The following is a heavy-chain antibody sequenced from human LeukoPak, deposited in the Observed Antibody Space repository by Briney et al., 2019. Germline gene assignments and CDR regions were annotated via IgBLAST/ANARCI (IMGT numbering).Heavy chain of an antibody. D-gene: IGHD2-2*01. CDR1: GYTFTSYD. J-gene: IGHJ6*03. CDR2: MNPNSGNT. Sequence: GASVKVSCKASGYTFTSYDINWVRQATGQGLEWMGWMNPNSGNTGYAQKFQGRVTMTRNTSISTAYMELSSLRSEDTAVYYCARVEKYCSSTSCLVDYYYYYMDVWGKGTTVTVSS. CDR3: ARVEKYCSSTSCLVDYYYYYMDV. V-gene: IGHV1-8*01.